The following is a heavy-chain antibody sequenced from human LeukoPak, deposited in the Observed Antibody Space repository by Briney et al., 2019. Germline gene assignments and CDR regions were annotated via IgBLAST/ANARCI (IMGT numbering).Heavy chain of an antibody. J-gene: IGHJ4*02. D-gene: IGHD4-11*01. CDR2: IYYSGST. V-gene: IGHV4-59*01. CDR3: ARVGYSNYFDY. Sequence: SETLSLTRTVSGGSISSYYWSWIRQPPGKGLEWIGYIYYSGSTNYNPSLKSRVTISVAPSKNQFSLKLSSVTAADTAVYYCARVGYSNYFDYWGQGTLVTVSS. CDR1: GGSISSYY.